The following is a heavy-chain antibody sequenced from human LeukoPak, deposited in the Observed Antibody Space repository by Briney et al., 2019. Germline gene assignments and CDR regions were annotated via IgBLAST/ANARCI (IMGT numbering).Heavy chain of an antibody. Sequence: PSETLSLTCAVYGGSFSSYYWSWIRQPPGKGLEWIGEINHSGSINYNPSLRSRVTISVDTSKNQFSLKLSSVTAADTAVYYCARGNLYYYDSSGYYFKFDYWGQGTLVTVSS. CDR3: ARGNLYYYDSSGYYFKFDY. J-gene: IGHJ4*02. D-gene: IGHD3-22*01. CDR2: INHSGSI. V-gene: IGHV4-34*01. CDR1: GGSFSSYY.